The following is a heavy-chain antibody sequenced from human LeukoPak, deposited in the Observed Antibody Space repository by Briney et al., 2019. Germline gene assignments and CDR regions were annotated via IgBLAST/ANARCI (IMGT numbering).Heavy chain of an antibody. CDR1: GGSFSGYY. D-gene: IGHD3-10*01. CDR2: INHSGST. J-gene: IGHJ6*02. V-gene: IGHV4-34*01. Sequence: PSETLSLTCAVYGGSFSGYYWSWIRQPPGKGLEWIGEINHSGSTNYNPSLKSRVTISVDTSKNQFSLKLSSVTAADTAVYYCASSLRTMVRGVIGYYYGMDVWGQGTTVTVSS. CDR3: ASSLRTMVRGVIGYYYGMDV.